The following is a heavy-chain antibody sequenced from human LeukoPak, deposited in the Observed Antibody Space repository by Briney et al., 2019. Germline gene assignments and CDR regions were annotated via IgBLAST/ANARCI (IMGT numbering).Heavy chain of an antibody. Sequence: ASVKVSCKASGYTFTGYYMHWVRQAPGQGLEWMGWINPNSGGTNYAQKFQGRVTMTRDTSISTAYMELSRLRSDDTAVYYCARDRGGYCSSTSCLRMDVWGKGTTVTVSS. CDR3: ARDRGGYCSSTSCLRMDV. CDR2: INPNSGGT. D-gene: IGHD2-2*01. CDR1: GYTFTGYY. J-gene: IGHJ6*03. V-gene: IGHV1-2*02.